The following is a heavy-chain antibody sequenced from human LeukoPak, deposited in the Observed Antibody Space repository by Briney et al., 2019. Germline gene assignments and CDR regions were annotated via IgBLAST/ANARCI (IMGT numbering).Heavy chain of an antibody. CDR3: AKGAEIDH. Sequence: SGGSLGLSCAASGFNFNNFAMSWIRQAPGKGLEWLSAMTGPADTTYYAESVKGRFTISRDYSKSMVFLQMNSLRVEDTAIYYCAKGAEIDHWGQGTLVTVSS. J-gene: IGHJ4*02. CDR2: MTGPADTT. CDR1: GFNFNNFA. V-gene: IGHV3-23*01.